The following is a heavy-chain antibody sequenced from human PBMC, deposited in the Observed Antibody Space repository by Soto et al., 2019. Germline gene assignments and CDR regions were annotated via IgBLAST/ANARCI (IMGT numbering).Heavy chain of an antibody. J-gene: IGHJ4*02. Sequence: GGSLRLSCEGSGFTFSRYSMNWVRQAPGKGLEWVASISSTSTYIYYGDFVKGRFSIARDNDKNSLYLQMDSLRDEDTALYYCASEYCTGNSCYSRIFDYWGQGTLVTVSS. D-gene: IGHD2-21*01. CDR3: ASEYCTGNSCYSRIFDY. CDR2: ISSTSTYI. V-gene: IGHV3-21*01. CDR1: GFTFSRYS.